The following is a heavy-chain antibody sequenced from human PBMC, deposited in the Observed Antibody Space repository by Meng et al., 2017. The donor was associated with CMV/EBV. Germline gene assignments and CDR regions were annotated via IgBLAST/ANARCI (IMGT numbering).Heavy chain of an antibody. V-gene: IGHV1-2*04. Sequence: SGYTFTGYLMHWVRQAPGQGLEWMGWINPNSGGTNYAQKFQGWVTMTRDTSISTAYMELSRLRSDDTAVYYCARAQDSSSSGYFDYWGQGTLVTVSS. D-gene: IGHD6-6*01. CDR1: GYTFTGYL. J-gene: IGHJ4*02. CDR2: INPNSGGT. CDR3: ARAQDSSSSGYFDY.